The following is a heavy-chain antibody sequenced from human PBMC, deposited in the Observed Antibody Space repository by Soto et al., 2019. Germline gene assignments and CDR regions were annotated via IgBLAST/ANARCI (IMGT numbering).Heavy chain of an antibody. CDR1: GYTFTSYG. J-gene: IGHJ4*02. CDR2: ISAYNGNT. CDR3: ARDRPSSWITGGKEILWLADY. V-gene: IGHV1-18*01. D-gene: IGHD6-13*01. Sequence: GASVKVSCKASGYTFTSYGISWVRQAPGQGLEWMGWISAYNGNTNYAQKLQGRVTMTTDTSTSTAYMELRSLRSDDTAVYYCARDRPSSWITGGKEILWLADYWGQGTLVTVSS.